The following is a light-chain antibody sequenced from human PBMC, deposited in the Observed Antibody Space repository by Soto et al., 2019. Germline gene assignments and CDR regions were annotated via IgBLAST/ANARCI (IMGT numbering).Light chain of an antibody. CDR1: QGITSY. CDR2: AAS. V-gene: IGKV1-8*01. Sequence: AIRMTQSPSSLSASTGDRVTITCRASQGITSYLAWYQQKPGSAPNLLIYAASTLQSGVPSRFSGSGSGTNFTLTISCLQSEDFATYYCQQYYNYPFTFGQGTKLEIK. CDR3: QQYYNYPFT. J-gene: IGKJ2*01.